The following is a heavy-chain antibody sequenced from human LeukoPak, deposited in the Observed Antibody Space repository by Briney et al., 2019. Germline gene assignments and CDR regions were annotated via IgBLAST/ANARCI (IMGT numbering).Heavy chain of an antibody. CDR1: GFTFSSYA. Sequence: GGSLRLSCAASGFTFSSYAMHWVRQAPGKGLEWVAVISYDGSNKYYADSVKGRFTISRDNSKNTLYLQMNSLRAEDTAVYYCAKEARRGYYFDYWGQGTLVTVSS. V-gene: IGHV3-30*04. CDR2: ISYDGSNK. CDR3: AKEARRGYYFDY. J-gene: IGHJ4*02. D-gene: IGHD5-12*01.